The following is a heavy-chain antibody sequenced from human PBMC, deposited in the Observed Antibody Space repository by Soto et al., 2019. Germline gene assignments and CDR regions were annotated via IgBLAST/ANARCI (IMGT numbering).Heavy chain of an antibody. J-gene: IGHJ5*02. CDR1: GGSFSGYY. Sequence: SETLSLTCAVYGGSFSGYYWSWIRQPPGKGLEWIGEINHSGSTNYNPSLKSRVTISVDTSKNQFSLKLSSVTAADTAVYYCARGPIVVVPAAHMNWFDPWGQGTLVTVSS. V-gene: IGHV4-34*01. D-gene: IGHD2-2*01. CDR3: ARGPIVVVPAAHMNWFDP. CDR2: INHSGST.